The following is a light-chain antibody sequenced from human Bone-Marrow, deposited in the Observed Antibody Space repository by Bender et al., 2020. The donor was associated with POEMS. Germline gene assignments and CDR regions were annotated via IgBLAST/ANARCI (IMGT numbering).Light chain of an antibody. CDR1: DSNFGGNN. V-gene: IGLV1-44*01. J-gene: IGLJ2*01. CDR3: SSYADTNGLHVI. Sequence: QSVLTQPPSASGTPGQSVIISCSGTDSNFGGNNVNWYQHLPGTAPRLVVYSNYQRPSGVPARFSGSKSGNTASLTVSGLQADDEAEYFCSSYADTNGLHVIFGGGTKLTVL. CDR2: SNY.